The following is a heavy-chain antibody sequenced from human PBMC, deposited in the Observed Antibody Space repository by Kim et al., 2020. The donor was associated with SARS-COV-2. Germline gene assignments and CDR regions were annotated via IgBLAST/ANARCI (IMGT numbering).Heavy chain of an antibody. D-gene: IGHD3-10*01. CDR3: ARVPLWFGEFGFDY. Sequence: SETLSLTCTVSGGSISSYYWSWIRQPPGKGLEWIGYIYYSGSTNYNPSLKSRVTISVDTSKNQFSLMLSSVTAADTAVYYCARVPLWFGEFGFDYWGQGTLVTVSS. J-gene: IGHJ4*02. CDR2: IYYSGST. V-gene: IGHV4-59*13. CDR1: GGSISSYY.